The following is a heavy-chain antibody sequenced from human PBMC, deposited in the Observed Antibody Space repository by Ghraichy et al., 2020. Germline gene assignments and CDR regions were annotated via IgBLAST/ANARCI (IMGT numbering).Heavy chain of an antibody. CDR2: IKSKTDGGTT. J-gene: IGHJ3*01. Sequence: IKSKTDGGTTDYAAPVKGRFTISRDDSKNTLYLQMNSLKTEDTAVYYCTTDSIILATIPADAFVFFCQGTTITDSS. V-gene: IGHV3-15*01. CDR3: TTDSIILATIPADAFVF. D-gene: IGHD5-12*01.